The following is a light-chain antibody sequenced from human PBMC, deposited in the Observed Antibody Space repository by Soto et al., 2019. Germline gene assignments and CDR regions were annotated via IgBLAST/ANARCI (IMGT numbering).Light chain of an antibody. CDR1: SSDIGGYNY. Sequence: QSALTQPASVSGSPGQSITISCTGTSSDIGGYNYVSWHQQHPGKPPKLMIYDVGDRPSGVSNRFAGSKSGNPASLTICGLQAEDEADYYCASYASSNTVLFGGGTKLTVL. J-gene: IGLJ2*01. CDR2: DVG. CDR3: ASYASSNTVL. V-gene: IGLV2-14*03.